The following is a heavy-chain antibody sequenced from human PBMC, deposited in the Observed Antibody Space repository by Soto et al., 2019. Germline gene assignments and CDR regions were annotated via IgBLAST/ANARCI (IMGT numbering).Heavy chain of an antibody. D-gene: IGHD2-15*01. CDR1: GGTFSSYA. J-gene: IGHJ6*02. CDR3: ARARRNIVVVVAPDYYYGMDV. V-gene: IGHV1-69*13. Sequence: SVKVSCKASGGTFSSYAISWVRQAPGQGLGWMGGIIPIFGTANYAQKFQGRVTITADESTSTAYMELSSLRSEDTAVYYCARARRNIVVVVAPDYYYGMDVWGQGTTVTVSS. CDR2: IIPIFGTA.